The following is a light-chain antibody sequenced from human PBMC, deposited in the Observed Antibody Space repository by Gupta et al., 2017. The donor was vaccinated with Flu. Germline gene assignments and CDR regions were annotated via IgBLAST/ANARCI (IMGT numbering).Light chain of an antibody. Sequence: IVITHSPATLSVSPGERATLTCRASQSISSNLDWYQQKPGQAPRLLIYAASSRASGIPARFSGSGSGTEFTLTISSLQSEDFAVYYCQQYNNWPLTFGGGTKVDIK. CDR1: QSISSN. V-gene: IGKV3-15*01. CDR3: QQYNNWPLT. CDR2: AAS. J-gene: IGKJ4*01.